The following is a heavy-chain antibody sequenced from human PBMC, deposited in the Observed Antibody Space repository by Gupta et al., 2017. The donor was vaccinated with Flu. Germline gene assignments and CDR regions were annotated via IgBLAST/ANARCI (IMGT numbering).Heavy chain of an antibody. CDR2: ISSSSNTI. V-gene: IGHV3-48*02. CDR3: ARCDLVGATNYFDF. Sequence: EVPLVESGGGLVQPGGSLRLSCAASGFPFSTYTMNCVRQAPGKGLEWVSYISSSSNTIYYADSVKGRFTISRDNAKNSLYLQMNSLRDEDTAVYYCARCDLVGATNYFDFWGQGTLVTVSS. J-gene: IGHJ4*02. D-gene: IGHD1-26*01. CDR1: GFPFSTYT.